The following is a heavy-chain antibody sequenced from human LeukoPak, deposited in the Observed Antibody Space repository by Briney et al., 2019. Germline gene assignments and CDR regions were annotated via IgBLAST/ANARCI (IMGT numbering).Heavy chain of an antibody. V-gene: IGHV5-51*01. CDR2: IYPSDSDT. CDR3: ARLYDSSGYFDY. Sequence: GESLKISCKGSGYTFTKYWISWVRQMPGKGLEWMGIIYPSDSDTTYSPSFQGQVTISADKSISTAYLQWSSLKASDTAMYYCARLYDSSGYFDYWGQGTLVTVSS. J-gene: IGHJ4*02. CDR1: GYTFTKYW. D-gene: IGHD3-22*01.